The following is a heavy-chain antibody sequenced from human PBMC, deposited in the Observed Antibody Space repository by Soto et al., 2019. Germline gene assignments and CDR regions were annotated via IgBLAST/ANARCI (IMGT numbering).Heavy chain of an antibody. Sequence: EVQLLESGGDLVQPGGSLRLSCAASGFNVGAFAVNWVRQAPGKGLEWVSGISVSDAFISYADSVRGRFSISRDASENILDLQMNSLRVDDTALYYCTRETVAGITGLDYWGPGTLVTVSS. CDR1: GFNVGAFA. D-gene: IGHD1-20*01. V-gene: IGHV3-23*01. CDR3: TRETVAGITGLDY. J-gene: IGHJ4*02. CDR2: ISVSDAFI.